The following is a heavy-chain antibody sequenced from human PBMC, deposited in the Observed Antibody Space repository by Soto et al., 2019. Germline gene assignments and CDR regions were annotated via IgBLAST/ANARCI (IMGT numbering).Heavy chain of an antibody. CDR3: ARGISSGTLN. J-gene: IGHJ4*02. D-gene: IGHD3-22*01. V-gene: IGHV3-7*04. CDR1: GFTFSSYW. Sequence: GGSLRLCCAASGFTFSSYWICCVRQAPGKGMEWVANIKQDGSEKYYVHSVKGRFTISRDNAKNSLYLQMNSLRAEDTAVYYCARGISSGTLNWGQGTLVTVSS. CDR2: IKQDGSEK.